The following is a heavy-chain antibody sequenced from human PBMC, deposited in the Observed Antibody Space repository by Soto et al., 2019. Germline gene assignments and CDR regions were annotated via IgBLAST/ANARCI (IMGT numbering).Heavy chain of an antibody. CDR1: GFTFSNYA. J-gene: IGHJ4*02. Sequence: GGSLRLSCAASGFTFSNYAMSWVRQAPGKGLEWVSGIGGSGDSTYYADSVKGRFTISRDNSKNTLYLQMNSLRAEDTAVYYCAKDPRIRVPLADSYFDYWGQGTLVTVSS. CDR2: IGGSGDST. D-gene: IGHD3-22*01. CDR3: AKDPRIRVPLADSYFDY. V-gene: IGHV3-23*01.